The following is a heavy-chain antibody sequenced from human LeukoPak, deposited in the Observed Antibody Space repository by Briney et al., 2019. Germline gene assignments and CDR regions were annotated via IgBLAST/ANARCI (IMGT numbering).Heavy chain of an antibody. J-gene: IGHJ5*02. Sequence: PGGSLRLSCAASGFTFSSYSMNWVRQAPGKGLEWVAVISYDGSNKYYADSVKGRFTISRDNSKNTLYLQMNSLRAEDTAVYYCAREHNWFDPWGQGTLVTVSS. V-gene: IGHV3-30*03. CDR3: AREHNWFDP. CDR1: GFTFSSYS. CDR2: ISYDGSNK.